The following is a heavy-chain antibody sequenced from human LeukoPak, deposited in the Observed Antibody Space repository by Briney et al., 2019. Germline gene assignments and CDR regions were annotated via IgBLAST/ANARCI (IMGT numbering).Heavy chain of an antibody. V-gene: IGHV3-33*01. CDR3: ARVAMSDSSGYCDY. J-gene: IGHJ4*02. CDR1: GFTFSSYA. Sequence: GGSLRLSCAASGFTFSSYAMHWVRQAPGKGLEWVAVIWYDGSNKYYADSVKGRFTISRDNSENTLYLQMNSQRAEDTAVYYCARVAMSDSSGYCDYWGQGTLVTVSS. CDR2: IWYDGSNK. D-gene: IGHD3-22*01.